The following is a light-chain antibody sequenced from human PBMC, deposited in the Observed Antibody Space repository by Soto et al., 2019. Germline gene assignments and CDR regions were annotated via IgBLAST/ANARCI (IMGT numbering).Light chain of an antibody. V-gene: IGKV4-1*01. J-gene: IGKJ4*01. Sequence: DIVMTQSPDSLAVSLGERATINCKSSQSVLYSSKNKNYLAWYQQKPGQPPKLLIYWASTRESGVPDRFSGNRSHTDFTLTISSLQAEDVAVYYCQQYYTTPLLTFGGGTKVEIK. CDR3: QQYYTTPLLT. CDR2: WAS. CDR1: QSVLYSSKNKNY.